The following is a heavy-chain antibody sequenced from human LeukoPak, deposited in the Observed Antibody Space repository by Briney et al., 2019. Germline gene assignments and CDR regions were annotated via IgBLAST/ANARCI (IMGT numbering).Heavy chain of an antibody. D-gene: IGHD2-2*01. CDR2: ISTGSGYM. J-gene: IGHJ4*02. CDR1: GFTFSSHY. CDR3: ARVSSSSWYVDY. Sequence: SGGSLRLSCAASGFTFSSHYINWVRQAPGKGLEWVSCISTGSGYMSYADSVKGRFTISRDNAKNSLYLQMNSLRAEDTAAYYCARVSSSSWYVDYWGQGTLVTVSS. V-gene: IGHV3-21*04.